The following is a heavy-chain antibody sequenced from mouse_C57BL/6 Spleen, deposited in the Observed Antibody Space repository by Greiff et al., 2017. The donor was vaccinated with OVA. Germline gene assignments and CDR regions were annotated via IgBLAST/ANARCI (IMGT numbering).Heavy chain of an antibody. Sequence: QVQLQQSGAELVRPGTSVKVSCKASGYAFTNYLIEWVKQRPGQGLEWIGVINPGSGGTNYNEKFKGKATLTADKSSSTAYMQISSLTSEDSAVYFCARSPYYGSSDWYFDVWGTGTTVTVSS. D-gene: IGHD1-1*01. CDR1: GYAFTNYL. CDR2: INPGSGGT. V-gene: IGHV1-54*01. J-gene: IGHJ1*03. CDR3: ARSPYYGSSDWYFDV.